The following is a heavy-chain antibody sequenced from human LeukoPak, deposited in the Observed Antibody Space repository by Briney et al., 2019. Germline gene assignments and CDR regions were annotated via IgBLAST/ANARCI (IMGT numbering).Heavy chain of an antibody. J-gene: IGHJ4*02. CDR3: ARGSRGAKYYYDSSGYYYVPSDY. CDR2: ISYDGSNK. V-gene: IGHV3-30-3*01. Sequence: GGSLRLSCAASGFTFSSYAMHWVRQAPGKGLEWVAVISYDGSNKYYADSVKGRFTISRDNSKNTLYLQMNSLRAEDTAVYYCARGSRGAKYYYDSSGYYYVPSDYWGQGTLATVSS. CDR1: GFTFSSYA. D-gene: IGHD3-22*01.